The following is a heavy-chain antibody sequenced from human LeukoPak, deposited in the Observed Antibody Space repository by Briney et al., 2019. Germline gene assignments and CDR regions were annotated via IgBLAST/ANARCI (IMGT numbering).Heavy chain of an antibody. CDR1: GYSFTSYW. D-gene: IGHD2-2*01. CDR3: ARHPGPDIVVVPAAMVVETTVTTDGYFDY. V-gene: IGHV5-51*01. CDR2: IYPGDSDT. J-gene: IGHJ4*02. Sequence: GESLKISGKGSGYSFTSYWIGWVRQMPGKGLEWMGIIYPGDSDTRYSPSFQGQVTISADKSISTAYLQWSSLKASDTAMYYCARHPGPDIVVVPAAMVVETTVTTDGYFDYWGQGTLVTVSS.